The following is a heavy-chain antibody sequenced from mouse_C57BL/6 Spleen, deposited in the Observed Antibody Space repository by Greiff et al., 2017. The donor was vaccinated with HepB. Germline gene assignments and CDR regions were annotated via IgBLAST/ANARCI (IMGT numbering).Heavy chain of an antibody. V-gene: IGHV1-55*01. CDR3: ARGVYYDSLYYAMDY. Sequence: QVQLQQPGAELVKPGASVKMSCKASGYTFTSYWITWVKQRPGQGLVWIGDIYPGSGSTNYNEKFKSKATLTVDTSSSTAYMQLSSLTSEDSAVYYCARGVYYDSLYYAMDYWGQGTSVTVSS. CDR2: IYPGSGST. J-gene: IGHJ4*01. CDR1: GYTFTSYW. D-gene: IGHD2-4*01.